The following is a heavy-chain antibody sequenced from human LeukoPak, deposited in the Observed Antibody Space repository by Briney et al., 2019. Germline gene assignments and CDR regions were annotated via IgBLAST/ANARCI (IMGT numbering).Heavy chain of an antibody. CDR2: IYYRGNT. CDR1: GYSIISDYF. CDR3: ATAQPGHPDNWNDVNPRGGILN. V-gene: IGHV4-59*01. Sequence: SETLSLTCIVSGYSIISDYFWGWIRQPPGKGLEWIGYIYYRGNTNYNPSLNSRVTISVDTSKNQFSLKVTSVTTEDTAVYYCATAQPGHPDNWNDVNPRGGILNSGQGTLVTVSS. J-gene: IGHJ4*02. D-gene: IGHD1-20*01.